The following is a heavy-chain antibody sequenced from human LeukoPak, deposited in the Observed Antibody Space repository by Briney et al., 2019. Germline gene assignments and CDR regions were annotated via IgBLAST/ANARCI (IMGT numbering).Heavy chain of an antibody. Sequence: GGSLRLSCAGSGFSFSSYGMHWVRQAPGKGPEWVSFISYDGGTTSYSDSAKGRFTISRDNSKNTLYLQLNSLRAEDTAVYSCANVGSTNWHYAFPIWGQGTTVTVSS. V-gene: IGHV3-23*01. CDR1: GFSFSSYG. D-gene: IGHD1-26*01. J-gene: IGHJ3*02. CDR3: ANVGSTNWHYAFPI. CDR2: ISYDGGTT.